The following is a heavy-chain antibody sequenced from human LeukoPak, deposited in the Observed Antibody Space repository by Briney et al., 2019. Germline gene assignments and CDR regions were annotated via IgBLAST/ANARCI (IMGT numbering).Heavy chain of an antibody. CDR3: ARDYDYNYYYMDV. D-gene: IGHD4/OR15-4a*01. CDR2: INPNSGGT. CDR1: GYTLTGYY. Sequence: GASVKVSCKASGYTLTGYYMHWVRQSPGQGLEWMGWINPNSGGTNYAQKFQGRVTMTRDTSISTAYMELSRLRSDDTAVYYCARDYDYNYYYMDVWGKGTTVTVSS. V-gene: IGHV1-2*02. J-gene: IGHJ6*03.